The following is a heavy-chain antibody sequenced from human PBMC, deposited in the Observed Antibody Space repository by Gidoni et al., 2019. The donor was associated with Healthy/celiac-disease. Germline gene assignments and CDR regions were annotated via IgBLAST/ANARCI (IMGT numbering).Heavy chain of an antibody. CDR3: ARLRGYSYADY. D-gene: IGHD5-18*01. Sequence: QVQLQQWGAGLLKPSEPLSLTCPVYGGSFSGYYWSWIRQPPGKGLEWIGEINHSGSTNYKPSLKSRVTISVDTSKNQYSLKLSSVTAADTAVYYCARLRGYSYADYWGQGTLVTVSS. CDR2: INHSGST. J-gene: IGHJ4*02. V-gene: IGHV4-34*01. CDR1: GGSFSGYY.